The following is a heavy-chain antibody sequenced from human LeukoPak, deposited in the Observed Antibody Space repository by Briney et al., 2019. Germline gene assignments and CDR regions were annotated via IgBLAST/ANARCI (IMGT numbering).Heavy chain of an antibody. Sequence: GGSLRLSCAASGFTFSSYEMNCVRQAPGKGLEWVSYISSSGSTIYYADSVKGRFTISRDNAKNSLYLQMNSLRAEDMAVYYCARDMGTGSGWSLGGYFDYWGQGTLVTVPS. D-gene: IGHD6-19*01. CDR3: ARDMGTGSGWSLGGYFDY. J-gene: IGHJ4*02. CDR1: GFTFSSYE. CDR2: ISSSGSTI. V-gene: IGHV3-48*03.